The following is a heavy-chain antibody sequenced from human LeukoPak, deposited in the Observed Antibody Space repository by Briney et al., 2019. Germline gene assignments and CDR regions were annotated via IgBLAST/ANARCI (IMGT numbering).Heavy chain of an antibody. CDR3: ARGVSGSYYALDS. CDR2: IYYSGTT. D-gene: IGHD1-26*01. V-gene: IGHV4-59*01. J-gene: IGHJ4*02. CDR1: GGSISSYY. Sequence: SETLSLTCTVSGGSISSYYWSWIRQPPGKGLEWLGYIYYSGTTNYNPSLKSRVTISADTSKNQFSLKLGSVTAADTAVYYCARGVSGSYYALDSWGQGTLVTVSS.